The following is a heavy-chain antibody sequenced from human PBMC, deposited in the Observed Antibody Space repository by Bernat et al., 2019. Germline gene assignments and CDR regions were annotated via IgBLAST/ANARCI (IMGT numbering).Heavy chain of an antibody. CDR1: GGSISSYY. J-gene: IGHJ4*02. D-gene: IGHD4/OR15-4a*01. CDR3: ARDLTSDY. Sequence: QVQLQESGPGLVKPSETLSLTCTVSGGSISSYYWSWIQQPPGKGLEWIGYIYYSGSTNYNPSLKSRVTISVDTSKNQFSLKLSSVTAADTAVYYCARDLTSDYWGQGTLVTVSS. CDR2: IYYSGST. V-gene: IGHV4-59*01.